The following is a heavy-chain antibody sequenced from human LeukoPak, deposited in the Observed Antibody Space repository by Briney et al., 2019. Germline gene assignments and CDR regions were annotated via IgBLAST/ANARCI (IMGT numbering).Heavy chain of an antibody. CDR2: TYSSGTT. CDR1: GFTVSSNY. J-gene: IGHJ4*02. D-gene: IGHD5-18*01. Sequence: GGSLRLSCAASGFTVSSNYMSWVRQAPGKGLEYISVTYSSGTTYYADSVRDRFTISRDNSRNTLYLQMNSLRAEDTAVYYCARENGVLRGYSYGLPDYWGQGTLVTVSS. V-gene: IGHV3-53*01. CDR3: ARENGVLRGYSYGLPDY.